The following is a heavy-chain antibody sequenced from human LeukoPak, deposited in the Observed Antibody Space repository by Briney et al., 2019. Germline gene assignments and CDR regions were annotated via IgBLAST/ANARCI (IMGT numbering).Heavy chain of an antibody. D-gene: IGHD3-3*01. J-gene: IGHJ4*02. CDR1: GFTFSSNA. Sequence: GGSLRLSCEASGFTFSSNAMPWVRQAPGKGLEWVAVIGGDGRNKDFADSVKGRFTVSRDNSKHTLYLQMNSLRTDDTALYYWPAGGKFDLWRGHQIDNWGQGTLATASS. CDR2: IGGDGRNK. CDR3: PAGGKFDLWRGHQIDN. V-gene: IGHV3-30*04.